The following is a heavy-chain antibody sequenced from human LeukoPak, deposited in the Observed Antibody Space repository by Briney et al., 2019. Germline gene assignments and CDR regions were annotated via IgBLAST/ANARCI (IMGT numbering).Heavy chain of an antibody. CDR2: ISGSGGST. CDR1: GFTSSSYA. V-gene: IGHV3-23*01. D-gene: IGHD6-19*01. J-gene: IGHJ3*02. Sequence: PGGSLRLSCAASGFTSSSYALNWVRQAPGKGLEWVSAISGSGGSTYYADSVKGRFTISRDNSKNTLYLQMNSLRAEDTAVYYCAKGRGRIAVAGAKLHDAFDIWGQGTMVTVSS. CDR3: AKGRGRIAVAGAKLHDAFDI.